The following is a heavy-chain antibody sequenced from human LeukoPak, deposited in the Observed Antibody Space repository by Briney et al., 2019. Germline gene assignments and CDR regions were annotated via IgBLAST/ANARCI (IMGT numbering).Heavy chain of an antibody. J-gene: IGHJ4*02. CDR3: ARERGYCGARTCYHFEY. D-gene: IGHD2-15*01. CDR1: GYTFTRYY. Sequence: ASLKVSCKASGYTFTRYYMHWVRQAPGQGLEWMGIINPSGGTTTYAQKFQGRVTLTSDTTTSKVYMELSSLTSEDTAVYYCARERGYCGARTCYHFEYWGQGTLVTVSS. CDR2: INPSGGTT. V-gene: IGHV1-46*01.